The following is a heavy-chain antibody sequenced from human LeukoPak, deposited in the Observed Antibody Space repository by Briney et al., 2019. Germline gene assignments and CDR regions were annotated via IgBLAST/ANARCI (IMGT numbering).Heavy chain of an antibody. CDR3: ARARRFFDY. J-gene: IGHJ4*02. CDR2: IYHSGST. Sequence: SETLSLTCAVSGGSISSGGYSWSWIRQPPGKGLEWIGYIYHSGSTNYNPSLKSRVTISVDTSKNQFSLKLSSVTAADTAVYYCARARRFFDYWGQGTLVTVSS. CDR1: GGSISSGGYS. V-gene: IGHV4-30-2*01.